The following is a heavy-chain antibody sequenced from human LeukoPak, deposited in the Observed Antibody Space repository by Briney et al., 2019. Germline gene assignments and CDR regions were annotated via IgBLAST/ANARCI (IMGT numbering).Heavy chain of an antibody. CDR2: ISDRGSYI. V-gene: IGHV3-21*01. D-gene: IGHD2-2*01. CDR3: ANHLACGSTSCPSFDD. CDR1: EFTFGDFA. Sequence: PGRSLRLSCVASEFTFGDFAMHWVRQAPGKGLEWVASISDRGSYIYYTDSVKGRFTITRDNAKNSLYLQMNSLRADDTAVYYCANHLACGSTSCPSFDDWGQGTLVTVSS. J-gene: IGHJ4*02.